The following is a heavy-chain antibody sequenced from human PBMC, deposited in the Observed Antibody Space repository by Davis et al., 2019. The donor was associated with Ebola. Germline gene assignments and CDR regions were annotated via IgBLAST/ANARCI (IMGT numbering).Heavy chain of an antibody. CDR2: ISYDGNNR. Sequence: GESLKISCAASGFTFSNYGMHWVRQAPGKGLEWVAVISYDGNNRYYADSLKGRFTISRDNAKSSLYLQMNSLRAEDTAMYYCARDLVGATHYFQHWGQGTLVTVSS. CDR1: GFTFSNYG. V-gene: IGHV3-30*03. D-gene: IGHD1-26*01. J-gene: IGHJ1*01. CDR3: ARDLVGATHYFQH.